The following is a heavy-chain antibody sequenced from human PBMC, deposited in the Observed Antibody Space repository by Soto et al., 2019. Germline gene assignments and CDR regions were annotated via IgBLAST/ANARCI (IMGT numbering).Heavy chain of an antibody. V-gene: IGHV1-8*01. Sequence: QVQLVQSGPEVKKPGASVKVSCKASGYTFATYEFNWVRQAPGQGLEWMGWLNPKSGNTGSAQKFQGRVTMTRNSSISTAYMELSSLRSEDTAVYYCARVAGSPDYWGQVTLVTVSS. CDR1: GYTFATYE. D-gene: IGHD1-26*01. CDR3: ARVAGSPDY. J-gene: IGHJ4*02. CDR2: LNPKSGNT.